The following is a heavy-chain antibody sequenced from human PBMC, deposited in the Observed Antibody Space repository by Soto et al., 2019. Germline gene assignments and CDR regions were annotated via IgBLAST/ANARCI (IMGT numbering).Heavy chain of an antibody. CDR2: INHSGST. CDR3: ARAWYYYDSSGYEY. V-gene: IGHV4-34*01. CDR1: GGSFSGYY. J-gene: IGHJ4*02. Sequence: SETLSLTCAVYGGSFSGYYWSWIRQPPGKGLEWIGEINHSGSTNYNPSLKSRVTISVDTSKNQFSLKLSSVTAADTAVYYCARAWYYYDSSGYEYRGQGTLVTVSS. D-gene: IGHD3-22*01.